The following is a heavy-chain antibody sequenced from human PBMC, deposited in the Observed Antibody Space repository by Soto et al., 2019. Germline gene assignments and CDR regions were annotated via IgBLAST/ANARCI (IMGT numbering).Heavy chain of an antibody. CDR3: AGGWCGYASPPAY. Sequence: QVQLVQSGAEVKKPGSSVKASCKASGGTFSNFAFNWVRQAPGQGLEWMGGFIPISGTANYAQRFQDRVTITADKATSTAYMELSSLRSEDTAVYYCAGGWCGYASPPAYWGQGTLVTVSS. D-gene: IGHD3-3*01. V-gene: IGHV1-69*06. CDR2: FIPISGTA. J-gene: IGHJ4*02. CDR1: GGTFSNFA.